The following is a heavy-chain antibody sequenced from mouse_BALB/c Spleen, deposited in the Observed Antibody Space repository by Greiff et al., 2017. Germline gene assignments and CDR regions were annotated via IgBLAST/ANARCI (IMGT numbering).Heavy chain of an antibody. CDR3: TCYDYDEVDY. V-gene: IGHV1-15*01. CDR2: IDPETGGT. J-gene: IGHJ4*01. Sequence: QVQLQQSGAELVRPGASVTLSCKASGYTFTDYEMHWVKQTPVHGLEWIGAIDPETGGTAYNQKFKGKATLTADKSSSTAYMELSSLTSEDSAVYYCTCYDYDEVDYWGQGTSVTVSS. D-gene: IGHD2-4*01. CDR1: GYTFTDYE.